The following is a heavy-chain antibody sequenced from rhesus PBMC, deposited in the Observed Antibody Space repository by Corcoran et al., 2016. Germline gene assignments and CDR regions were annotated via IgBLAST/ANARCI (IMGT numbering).Heavy chain of an antibody. D-gene: IGHD3-34*01. J-gene: IGHJ4*01. V-gene: IGHV3S43*01. CDR1: GFTSGNSD. Sequence: EVQLVESGGGLVQPGGSLRLSCAAPGFTSGNSDLIWIRQAPGKGLEWVLYIGSGGHIYYSDAVKGRFTISRDDAKNTLWLQMSSLRVEDTAMYYCAKDYLWADYTPDYWGQGVLVTVSS. CDR2: IGSGGHI. CDR3: AKDYLWADYTPDY.